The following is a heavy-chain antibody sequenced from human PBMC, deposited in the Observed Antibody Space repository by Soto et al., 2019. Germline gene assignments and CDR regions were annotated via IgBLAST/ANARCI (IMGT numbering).Heavy chain of an antibody. CDR3: ARGRAEYSYASPYYFDY. CDR1: GGSVSSGSYY. Sequence: PSETLSLTCTVSGGSVSSGSYYWSWIRQPPGKGLEWIGYIYYSGSTNYSPSLKSRVTISVDTSKNQFSLKLSSVTAADTAVYYCARGRAEYSYASPYYFDYWGQGTLVTVSS. J-gene: IGHJ4*02. V-gene: IGHV4-61*01. CDR2: IYYSGST. D-gene: IGHD5-18*01.